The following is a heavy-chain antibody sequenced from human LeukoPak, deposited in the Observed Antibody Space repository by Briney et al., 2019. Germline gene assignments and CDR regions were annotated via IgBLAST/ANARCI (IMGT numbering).Heavy chain of an antibody. Sequence: PGGSLRLSCAASGFTFDDYALHWVRQAPGKGLEWVSGISWNSGSIGYADSAKGRFTISRDNAKNSLYLQMNSLRAEDTALYYCARRSGGTHAFDIWGQGTMVTVSS. V-gene: IGHV3-9*01. D-gene: IGHD1-1*01. CDR3: ARRSGGTHAFDI. CDR1: GFTFDDYA. J-gene: IGHJ3*02. CDR2: ISWNSGSI.